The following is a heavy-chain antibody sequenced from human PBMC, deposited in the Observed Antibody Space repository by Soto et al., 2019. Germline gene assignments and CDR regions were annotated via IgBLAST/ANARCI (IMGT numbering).Heavy chain of an antibody. Sequence: PGGSLRLSCAASGFTFSSYAMSWVRQAPGKGLEWVSAITGSSGTTYYADSVKGRFTISRDNSKNTLYLQMHSLRAEDTAVYYCAKAPSSGWPYYFDYWGQGTLVTVSS. CDR3: AKAPSSGWPYYFDY. CDR1: GFTFSSYA. CDR2: ITGSSGTT. J-gene: IGHJ4*02. V-gene: IGHV3-23*01. D-gene: IGHD6-19*01.